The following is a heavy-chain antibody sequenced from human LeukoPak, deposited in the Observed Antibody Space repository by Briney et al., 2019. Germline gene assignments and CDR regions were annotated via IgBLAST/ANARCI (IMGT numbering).Heavy chain of an antibody. Sequence: ASVKVSCTASGGTFSGYYMNWVRQAPGQGLEWMGWINPNSSGTNYAQKFQGRVTMTRDTSISTAYMELSRLRSDDTAVYYCARDLLAVAPILYYYYYGMDVWGQGTTVTVSS. J-gene: IGHJ6*02. V-gene: IGHV1-2*02. CDR1: GGTFSGYY. D-gene: IGHD6-19*01. CDR3: ARDLLAVAPILYYYYYGMDV. CDR2: INPNSSGT.